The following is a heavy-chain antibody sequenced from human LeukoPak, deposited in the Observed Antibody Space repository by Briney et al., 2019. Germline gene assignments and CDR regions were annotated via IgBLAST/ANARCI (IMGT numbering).Heavy chain of an antibody. D-gene: IGHD3-3*01. V-gene: IGHV3-21*01. J-gene: IGHJ4*02. CDR1: GFTFSSYA. CDR3: ARGGDFGVVTDY. Sequence: PGGSLRLSCAASGFTFSSYAMSWVRQAPGKGLEWVSSISTSSSFISYADSMKGRFTISRDNAKNSLYLQMNSLRAEDTAVYYCARGGDFGVVTDYWGQGTLVTVSS. CDR2: ISTSSSFI.